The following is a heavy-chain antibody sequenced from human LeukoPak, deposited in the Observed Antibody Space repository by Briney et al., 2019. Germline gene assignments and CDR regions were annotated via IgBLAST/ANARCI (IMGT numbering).Heavy chain of an antibody. CDR3: ARGALIPDF. V-gene: IGHV3-23*01. D-gene: IGHD2-21*01. CDR2: ISKSDNST. J-gene: IGHJ4*02. Sequence: GGSLRLSCAASGFTFSSHAMTWVRQAPGKGLAWVSSISKSDNSTFYADSVEGRFTISRDNSKNTVYLHMDSLRVEDTAIYYCARGALIPDFRGQGTLVTVSS. CDR1: GFTFSSHA.